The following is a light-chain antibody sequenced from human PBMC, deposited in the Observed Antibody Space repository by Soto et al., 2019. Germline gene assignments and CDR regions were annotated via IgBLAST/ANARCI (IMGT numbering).Light chain of an antibody. Sequence: QYALTQPPSASGSPGQSVAISCTGTSSDVGGYNYVSWYQQHPGKAPKLMIYEVNKRPSGVPDRFSGSKSGNTASLTVSGLQAEDDADYYCSSYAGSINVFGTGTKLTVL. CDR2: EVN. CDR1: SSDVGGYNY. CDR3: SSYAGSINV. J-gene: IGLJ1*01. V-gene: IGLV2-8*01.